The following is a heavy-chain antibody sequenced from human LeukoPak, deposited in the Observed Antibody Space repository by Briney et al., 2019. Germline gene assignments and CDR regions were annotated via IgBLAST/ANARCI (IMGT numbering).Heavy chain of an antibody. J-gene: IGHJ4*02. V-gene: IGHV1-18*01. D-gene: IGHD3-9*01. CDR3: ARDGDYDILTGYYLSPLFDY. CDR2: ISAYNGNT. Sequence: GASVKVSCKASGYTFTSYGISWVRLAPGQGREWMGWISAYNGNTNYAQKLQGRVTMTTDTSTSTAYMELRSLRSDDTAVYYCARDGDYDILTGYYLSPLFDYWGQGTLVTVSS. CDR1: GYTFTSYG.